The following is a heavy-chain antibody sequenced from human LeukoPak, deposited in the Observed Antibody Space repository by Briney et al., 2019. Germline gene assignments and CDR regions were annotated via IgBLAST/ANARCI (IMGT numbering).Heavy chain of an antibody. Sequence: SETLSLTCTVSGASINTYYWSWIRQPPGKGLEWIGYIYYSGTTSYNPSLKTRVTISIDTSKNQFSLKLSSVTAADTAVYYCARDQGYTYGGGYYFDYWGQGTLVTVSA. V-gene: IGHV4-59*01. CDR1: GASINTYY. CDR2: IYYSGTT. J-gene: IGHJ4*02. CDR3: ARDQGYTYGGGYYFDY. D-gene: IGHD5-18*01.